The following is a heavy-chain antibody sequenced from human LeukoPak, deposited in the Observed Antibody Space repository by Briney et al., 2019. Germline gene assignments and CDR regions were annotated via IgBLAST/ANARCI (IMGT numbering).Heavy chain of an antibody. D-gene: IGHD3-22*01. Sequence: SETLSLTCAVYGGSFSGYYWSWIRQPPGKGLEWIGEINHSGSTNYNPSLKSRVTISVDTSKNQFSLKLSSVTAADTAVYYCARVITYYYDSSGYYSTYYFDYWGQGTLVTVSS. J-gene: IGHJ4*02. V-gene: IGHV4-34*01. CDR2: INHSGST. CDR1: GGSFSGYY. CDR3: ARVITYYYDSSGYYSTYYFDY.